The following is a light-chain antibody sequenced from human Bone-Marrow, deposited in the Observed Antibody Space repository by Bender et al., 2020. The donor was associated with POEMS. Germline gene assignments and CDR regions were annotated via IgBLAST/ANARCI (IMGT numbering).Light chain of an antibody. Sequence: QSALTQPASVSASAGQSITISCTGTSSDVGSYDLVSWYQHRPGKAPKLIIYRVSKRPSGVSSRFSGSKSGSTASLTISGLQAEDEANYYCCSYGGSRSYDFGTGTKVTVV. CDR3: CSYGGSRSYD. CDR1: SSDVGSYDL. V-gene: IGLV2-23*02. J-gene: IGLJ1*01. CDR2: RVS.